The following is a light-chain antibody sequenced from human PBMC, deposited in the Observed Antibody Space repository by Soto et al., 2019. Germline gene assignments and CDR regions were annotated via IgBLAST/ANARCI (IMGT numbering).Light chain of an antibody. Sequence: DIQMTQSPATLSASVGDRLTITCRASQNVSRRLAWYQQKPGKAPKLLIYDASTLENGVPSRFSGSGSGTEFNLTLTGLQPDDFATYYCQQYNGYSFYTNTFGQGTKLEIK. V-gene: IGKV1-5*01. CDR3: QQYNGYSFYTNT. CDR1: QNVSRR. CDR2: DAS. J-gene: IGKJ2*01.